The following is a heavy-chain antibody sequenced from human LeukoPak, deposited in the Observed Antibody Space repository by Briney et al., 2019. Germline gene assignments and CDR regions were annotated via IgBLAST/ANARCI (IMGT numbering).Heavy chain of an antibody. CDR1: GFTFSSYA. Sequence: GGSLRLSCAASGFTFSSYAMHWVRQAPGKGLEWVAVISYDGSNKYYADSVKGRFTISRDNSKNTLYLQMNRLRAEDTAVYYCARDDARFGDPMGYWGQGTLVTVSS. CDR2: ISYDGSNK. D-gene: IGHD3-10*01. J-gene: IGHJ4*02. CDR3: ARDDARFGDPMGY. V-gene: IGHV3-30-3*01.